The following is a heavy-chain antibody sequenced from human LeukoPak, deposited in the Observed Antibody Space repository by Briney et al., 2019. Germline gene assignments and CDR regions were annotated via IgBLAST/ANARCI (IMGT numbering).Heavy chain of an antibody. CDR2: VGAGGRRT. CDR1: GFTFSSYA. J-gene: IGHJ4*02. D-gene: IGHD3-10*01. V-gene: IGHV3-23*01. Sequence: GGSLRLSWAASGFTFSSYAMTWVGQAPGKGVEGVSTVGAGGRRTYYADSVRGRFTISRDNSKSTVYLQMNTLRAEDTAVYYCAKGLDYYGSGSYDHWGQGTLVTVSS. CDR3: AKGLDYYGSGSYDH.